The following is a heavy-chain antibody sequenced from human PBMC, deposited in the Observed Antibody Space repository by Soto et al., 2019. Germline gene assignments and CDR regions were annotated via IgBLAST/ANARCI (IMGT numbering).Heavy chain of an antibody. CDR3: ARDVVVSGSHFDD. J-gene: IGHJ4*02. CDR1: GGTFGSSS. CDR2: IIAILGAA. Sequence: QVQLVQSGAEMKKPGSSVKVSCKASGGTFGSSSISWVRQAPGQGLEWVGRIIAILGAANYAQKLQGRVRFTADKSRGTAYMELSSLSFEDTAVYCCARDVVVSGSHFDDWGQGTLVTVSS. D-gene: IGHD6-19*01. V-gene: IGHV1-69*08.